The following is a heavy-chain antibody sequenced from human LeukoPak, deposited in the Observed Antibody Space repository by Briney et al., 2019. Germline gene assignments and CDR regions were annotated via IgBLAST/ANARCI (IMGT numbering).Heavy chain of an antibody. V-gene: IGHV3-30*18. Sequence: GGSLRLSCAASGFTFSSYGMHWVRQAPGKGLEWVAVISYDGSNKYYADSVKGRFTISRDNSKNTLYLQMNSLRAEDTAVYYCAKDRSPLVVSAFDIWGQGTMVTVSS. CDR3: AKDRSPLVVSAFDI. J-gene: IGHJ3*02. D-gene: IGHD3-22*01. CDR2: ISYDGSNK. CDR1: GFTFSSYG.